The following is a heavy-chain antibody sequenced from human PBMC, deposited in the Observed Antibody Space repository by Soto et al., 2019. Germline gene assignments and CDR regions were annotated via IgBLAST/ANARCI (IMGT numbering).Heavy chain of an antibody. CDR3: AKVSSAWYAGFFDL. V-gene: IGHV3-23*01. CDR2: LSDSGGSI. D-gene: IGHD2-8*01. CDR1: GFTFNRHA. J-gene: IGHJ4*02. Sequence: EVQLLESVGGLVQPGGSLRRSCTAAGFTFNRHAMTWVRQAPGKGLEWVSGLSDSGGSIYYADSVKGRFTISRDNSMNTLYLQMNTLRAEDTAVYYCAKVSSAWYAGFFDLWGQGTLVTVSS.